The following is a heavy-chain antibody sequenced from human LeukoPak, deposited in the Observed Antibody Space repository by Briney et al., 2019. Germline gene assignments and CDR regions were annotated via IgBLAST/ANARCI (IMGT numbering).Heavy chain of an antibody. CDR3: AAWGLYNY. CDR1: GFTFRDYW. J-gene: IGHJ4*02. CDR2: VNLGGSVI. D-gene: IGHD7-27*01. V-gene: IGHV3-7*01. Sequence: GGSLRLSCAASGFTFRDYWMNWVRQAPGKGLEWVANVNLGGSVISYVDSVKGRCTVSRDNAENSLSLQMNNLRAEDTAVYYCAAWGLYNYWGRGALVTVSS.